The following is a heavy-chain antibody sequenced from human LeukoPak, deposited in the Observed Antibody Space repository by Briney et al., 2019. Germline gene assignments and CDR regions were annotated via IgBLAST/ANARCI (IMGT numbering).Heavy chain of an antibody. CDR1: GFTFSSYA. CDR3: ARDQSGGGYSYGLDY. D-gene: IGHD5-18*01. Sequence: HPGGSLRLSCAASGFTFSSYAMHWVRQAPGKGPEWVAVISYDGSNRYYADSVKGRFTISRDNSKNTLYLQMNSLRAEDTAVYYCARDQSGGGYSYGLDYWGQGTLVTVSS. J-gene: IGHJ4*02. CDR2: ISYDGSNR. V-gene: IGHV3-30-3*01.